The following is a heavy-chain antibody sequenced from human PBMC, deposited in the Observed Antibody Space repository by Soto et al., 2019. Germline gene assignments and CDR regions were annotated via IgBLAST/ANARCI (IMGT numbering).Heavy chain of an antibody. CDR1: GLSLRTTGVG. CDR2: LYWDDDK. J-gene: IGHJ6*02. V-gene: IGHV2-5*02. Sequence: QVTLKESGPTLVKPTQTLTLTCTVSGLSLRTTGVGVGWVRRPPGKALEWLALLYWDDDKRYSPSLRSRLTIAKYFSEKPVVLTMTNLGTVDTSTYYCVHRRCAGDCLGIYSSHADNGLDVWGQGTTVTVSS. CDR3: VHRRCAGDCLGIYSSHADNGLDV. D-gene: IGHD2-21*02.